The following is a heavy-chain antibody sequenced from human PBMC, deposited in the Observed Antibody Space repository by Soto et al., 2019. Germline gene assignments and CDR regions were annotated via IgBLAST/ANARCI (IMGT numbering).Heavy chain of an antibody. D-gene: IGHD2-15*01. V-gene: IGHV5-51*01. J-gene: IGHJ6*02. Sequence: GESLKISCEGSGYAFTTYWVAWVRQMPGKGLEWVGSIYPGDSDSRYNPSVQGQVTISADRSISTAYLQWNSLKASDTAMYFCARHKGYCSSTSCYGMDVWGQGTTVTVSS. CDR2: IYPGDSDS. CDR1: GYAFTTYW. CDR3: ARHKGYCSSTSCYGMDV.